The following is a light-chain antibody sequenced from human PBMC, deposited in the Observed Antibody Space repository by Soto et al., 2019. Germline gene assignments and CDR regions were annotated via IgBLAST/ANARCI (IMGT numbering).Light chain of an antibody. CDR3: QQYGSSPPYT. V-gene: IGKV3-15*01. J-gene: IGKJ2*01. CDR1: QGISSN. Sequence: ERVMTQSPATLSVSPGERATLSCRASQGISSNLAWYQQKPGQAPRLLMYSASTRATGIPARFSGSGSGTEFTLTITSLQSEDFAVYYCQQYGSSPPYTFGQGTKLEIK. CDR2: SAS.